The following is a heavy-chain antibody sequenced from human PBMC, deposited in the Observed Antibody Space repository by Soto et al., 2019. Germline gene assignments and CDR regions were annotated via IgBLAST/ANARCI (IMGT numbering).Heavy chain of an antibody. D-gene: IGHD3-22*01. Sequence: TLSLTCTFSGGSISSGSYYWGWIRQPPGKGLEWIGSIYYSGSTYYNPSLKSRVTISVDTSKDRFSLKLSSVTAANTAVYYCASRSNSSGYYYDYWRQGTLVAVSS. V-gene: IGHV4-39*01. CDR1: GGSISSGSYY. J-gene: IGHJ4*02. CDR2: IYYSGST. CDR3: ASRSNSSGYYYDY.